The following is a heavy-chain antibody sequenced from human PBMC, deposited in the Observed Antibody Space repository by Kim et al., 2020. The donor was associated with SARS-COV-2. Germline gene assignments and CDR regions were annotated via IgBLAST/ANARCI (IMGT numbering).Heavy chain of an antibody. V-gene: IGHV3-21*01. CDR1: GFTFSSYS. Sequence: GGSLRLSCAASGFTFSSYSMNWVRQAPGKGLEWVSSICSSSSYIYYADSVKGRFTISRDNAKNSLYLQMNSLRAEDTAVYYCARPPTAMVRGAEGGGGMDVWGQGTTVTVSS. CDR2: ICSSSSYI. CDR3: ARPPTAMVRGAEGGGGMDV. J-gene: IGHJ6*02. D-gene: IGHD3-10*01.